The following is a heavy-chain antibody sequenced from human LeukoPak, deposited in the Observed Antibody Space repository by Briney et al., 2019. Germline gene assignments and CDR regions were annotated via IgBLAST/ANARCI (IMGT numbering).Heavy chain of an antibody. V-gene: IGHV4-39*07. D-gene: IGHD5-24*01. CDR2: IYYSGST. CDR1: GGSISSSSYY. CDR3: ASLGEDGYNSYFDY. J-gene: IGHJ4*02. Sequence: KPSETLSLTCTVSGGSISSSSYYWGWIRQPPGKGLEWIGSIYYSGSTYYNPSLKSRVTISVDTSKNQFSLKLSSVTAADTAVYYCASLGEDGYNSYFDYWGQGTLVTVSS.